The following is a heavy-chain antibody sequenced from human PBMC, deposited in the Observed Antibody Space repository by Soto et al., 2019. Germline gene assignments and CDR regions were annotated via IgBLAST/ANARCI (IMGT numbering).Heavy chain of an antibody. V-gene: IGHV4-31*03. J-gene: IGHJ4*02. D-gene: IGHD3-16*02. CDR3: ARAPGYDYIWGSYRYTVSEFDY. Sequence: SETLSLTCTVSGGSISSGGYYWSWIRQHPGKGLEWIGYIYYSGSTYYNPSLKSRVTISVDTSKNQFSLKLSSVTAADTAVYYCARAPGYDYIWGSYRYTVSEFDYWGQGTLVTVSS. CDR1: GGSISSGGYY. CDR2: IYYSGST.